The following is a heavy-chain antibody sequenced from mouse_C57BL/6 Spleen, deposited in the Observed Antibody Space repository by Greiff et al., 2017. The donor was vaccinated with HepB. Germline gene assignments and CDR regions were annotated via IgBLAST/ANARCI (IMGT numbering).Heavy chain of an antibody. Sequence: QVQLQQSGAELVRPGASVTLSCKASGYTFTDYEMHWVKQTPVHGLEWIGAIDPETGGTAYNQKFKGKAILTADKSSSTAYMELRSLTSEDSAVYDCTRRGVTTYYFDYWGQGTTLTVSS. CDR3: TRRGVTTYYFDY. J-gene: IGHJ2*01. CDR1: GYTFTDYE. CDR2: IDPETGGT. V-gene: IGHV1-15*01. D-gene: IGHD2-2*01.